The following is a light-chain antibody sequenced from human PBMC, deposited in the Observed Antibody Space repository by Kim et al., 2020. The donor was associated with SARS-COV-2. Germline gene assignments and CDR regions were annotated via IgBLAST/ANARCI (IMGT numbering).Light chain of an antibody. Sequence: QSVLTQPPSASGTPGQRVTISCSGSSTNIGSYYVYWYQQHPATTPHLLIITDNRRPSGVLDRFSGSTSGTSASPVISARLPEDEADYYYASWDDSLSGPVFGGGTKLTVL. CDR2: TDN. V-gene: IGLV1-47*02. CDR1: STNIGSYY. J-gene: IGLJ3*02. CDR3: ASWDDSLSGPV.